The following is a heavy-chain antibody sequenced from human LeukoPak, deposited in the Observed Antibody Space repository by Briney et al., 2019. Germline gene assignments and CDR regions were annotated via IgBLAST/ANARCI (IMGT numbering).Heavy chain of an antibody. V-gene: IGHV3-21*01. CDR2: ITTSSSYM. CDR1: GFTFSTYN. J-gene: IGHJ6*03. D-gene: IGHD1-26*01. Sequence: PGGSLRLSCAVYGFTFSTYNMTWVRRTPGRGLEWVSSITTSSSYMIYADSGRGRFTISRDNAENSLYLQMNSLRDEDTAVYYCARDPYSGGYGAYYYYYMDVWGKGTTVTVSS. CDR3: ARDPYSGGYGAYYYYYMDV.